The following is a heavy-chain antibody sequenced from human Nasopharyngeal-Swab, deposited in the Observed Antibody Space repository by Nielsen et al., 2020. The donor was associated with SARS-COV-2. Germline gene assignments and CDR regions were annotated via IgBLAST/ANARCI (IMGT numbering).Heavy chain of an antibody. CDR1: GYSFTSYW. Sequence: GESLKISCKGSGYSFTSYWIAWVRQMPGKGLEWMGIIYPRDSDTRYSPSFQGQVTISADKSISTAYLQWSSLKASDTAMYYCVRPEGVATSFKYYFQYGMDVWGQGTMVT. CDR3: VRPEGVATSFKYYFQYGMDV. CDR2: IYPRDSDT. D-gene: IGHD5-12*01. J-gene: IGHJ6*02. V-gene: IGHV5-51*01.